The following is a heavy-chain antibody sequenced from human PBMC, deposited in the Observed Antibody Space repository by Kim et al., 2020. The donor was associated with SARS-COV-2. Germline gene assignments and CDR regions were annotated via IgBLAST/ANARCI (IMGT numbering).Heavy chain of an antibody. Sequence: NYNPSLKSRVTISVDTSKNQFSLKLSSVTAADTAVYYCARSIAAAARFRYWGQGTLVTVSS. J-gene: IGHJ4*02. V-gene: IGHV4-4*09. CDR3: ARSIAAAARFRY. D-gene: IGHD6-13*01.